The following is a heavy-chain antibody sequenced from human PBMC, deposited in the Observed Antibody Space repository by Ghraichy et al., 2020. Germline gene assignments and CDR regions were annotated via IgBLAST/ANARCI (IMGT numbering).Heavy chain of an antibody. D-gene: IGHD2-15*01. CDR2: INPNSGGT. J-gene: IGHJ1*01. CDR1: GYTFTDYY. V-gene: IGHV1-2*02. Sequence: ASVPVSCKPSGYTFTDYYMHWVRQAPGQGLEWMGRINPNSGGTNYAQNFQGRVTMTRDTSTSTAYMELSGLTSDDTAVYYCARPDCSADACYSLQHWGQGTLVTVSS. CDR3: ARPDCSADACYSLQH.